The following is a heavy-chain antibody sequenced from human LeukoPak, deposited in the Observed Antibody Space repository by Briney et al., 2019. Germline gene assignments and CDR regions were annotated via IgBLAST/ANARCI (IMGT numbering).Heavy chain of an antibody. CDR1: GFPFSSSW. J-gene: IGHJ1*01. CDR2: IKQDGSEK. CDR3: SLRGSSSQYFQY. Sequence: GGSLRLSCAASGFPFSSSWMSWVRQAPGKGLEWVANIKQDGSEKYYVDSVKGRFTISRDNAKDSLYLQMNSLRAEDTAVYCTSLRGSSSQYFQYWGQGTLVTVSS. V-gene: IGHV3-7*05. D-gene: IGHD2-2*01.